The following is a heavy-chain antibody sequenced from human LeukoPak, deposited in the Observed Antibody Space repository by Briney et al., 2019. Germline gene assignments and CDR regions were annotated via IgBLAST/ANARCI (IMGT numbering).Heavy chain of an antibody. CDR1: GFTFSGSA. V-gene: IGHV3-30*04. D-gene: IGHD3-22*01. CDR3: ARGQFRLSDYDSSGFDY. J-gene: IGHJ4*02. CDR2: ISYDGSNK. Sequence: SGGSLRLSCAASGFTFSGSAMHWVRQAPGKGLEWVALISYDGSNKKYADSVKGRFTISRDNSKNTLYLQIISLRAEDTAVYYCARGQFRLSDYDSSGFDYWGQGTLVTVSS.